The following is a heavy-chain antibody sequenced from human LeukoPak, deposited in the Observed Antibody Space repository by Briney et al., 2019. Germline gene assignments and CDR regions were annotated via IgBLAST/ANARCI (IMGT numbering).Heavy chain of an antibody. D-gene: IGHD2-15*01. CDR3: ARGDCSGGSCYLTRFDP. CDR2: ISGSGGST. Sequence: PGGSLRLSCAASGFTFSSYAMSWVRQAPGKGLEWVSAISGSGGSTYYADSVKGRFTISRDNSKNTLYLQMNSLRAEDTAVYYCARGDCSGGSCYLTRFDPWGQGTLVTVSS. J-gene: IGHJ5*02. CDR1: GFTFSSYA. V-gene: IGHV3-23*01.